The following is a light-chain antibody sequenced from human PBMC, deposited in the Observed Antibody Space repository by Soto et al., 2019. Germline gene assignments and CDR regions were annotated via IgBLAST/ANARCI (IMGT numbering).Light chain of an antibody. Sequence: DIQMTQSPSSLYASVGDRVTITCRASQTRGRSLNWYQQKRGSAPKLLIYSASSLQGGVPSRFSGSGSWKDGNLTLSSLQTEAFATYPCQQSYTTPRTVGKGNKVELK. J-gene: IGKJ1*01. V-gene: IGKV1-39*01. CDR3: QQSYTTPRT. CDR1: QTRGRS. CDR2: SAS.